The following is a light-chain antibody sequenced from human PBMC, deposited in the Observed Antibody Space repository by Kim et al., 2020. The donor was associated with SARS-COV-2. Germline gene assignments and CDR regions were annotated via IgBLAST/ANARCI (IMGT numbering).Light chain of an antibody. CDR3: AAWDDSLNGPV. CDR1: SSNIGNNA. J-gene: IGLJ3*02. CDR2: YDD. V-gene: IGLV1-36*01. Sequence: QSVLTQPSSVSEAPRQRVTISCSGSSSNIGNNAVNWYQQLPGKAPKLLIYYDDLLPSGVSDRFSGSKSGTSASLAISGLQSEDEADYYCAAWDDSLNGPVFGGGTQLTV.